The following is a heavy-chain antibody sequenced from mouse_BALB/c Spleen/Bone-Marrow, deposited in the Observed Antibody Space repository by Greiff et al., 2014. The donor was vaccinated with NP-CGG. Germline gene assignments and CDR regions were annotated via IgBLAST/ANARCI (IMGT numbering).Heavy chain of an antibody. CDR2: IRLKSNNYAT. Sequence: DVMLVESGGGLVQPGGSMKLSCVASGFTFSNYWMNWARQSPEKGLEWVAEIRLKSNNYATHYAESVKGRFTISRDDSKSSVYLQMNNLRAEDTGIYYCTRGYYWGYFDVWGAGTTVTVSS. CDR1: GFTFSNYW. CDR3: TRGYYWGYFDV. V-gene: IGHV6-6*02. D-gene: IGHD2-3*01. J-gene: IGHJ1*01.